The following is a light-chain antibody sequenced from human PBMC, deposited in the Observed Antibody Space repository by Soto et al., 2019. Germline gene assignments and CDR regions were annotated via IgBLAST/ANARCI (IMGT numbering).Light chain of an antibody. CDR1: ETITDF. CDR3: QQNFSPFVT. Sequence: DIQMTQSPPSLSASVGDRVAITCLASETITDFLNWYQLKPGKAPKLLIYSASNLQPGVPSRFSGSGYGTDFTLTLSGLQHEDSATYYCQQNFSPFVTFGAGTKVEV. V-gene: IGKV1-39*01. J-gene: IGKJ4*01. CDR2: SAS.